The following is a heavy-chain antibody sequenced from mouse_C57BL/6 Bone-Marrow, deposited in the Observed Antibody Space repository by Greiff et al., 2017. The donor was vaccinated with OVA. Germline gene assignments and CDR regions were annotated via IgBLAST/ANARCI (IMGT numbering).Heavy chain of an antibody. J-gene: IGHJ4*01. Sequence: EVKVVESGGGLVQPGGSLSLSCAASGFTFTDYYMSWVRQPPGKALEWLGFIRNKANGYTTEYSASVKGRFTISRDNSQSILYLQMNALRAEDSATYYCARSPYISFYYAMDYWGQGTSVTVSS. D-gene: IGHD1-3*01. CDR2: IRNKANGYTT. V-gene: IGHV7-3*01. CDR3: ARSPYISFYYAMDY. CDR1: GFTFTDYY.